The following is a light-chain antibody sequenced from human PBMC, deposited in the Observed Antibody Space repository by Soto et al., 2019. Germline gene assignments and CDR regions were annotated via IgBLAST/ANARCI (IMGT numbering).Light chain of an antibody. V-gene: IGLV1-40*01. Sequence: QSVLTQPPSVSGAPGQRVTISCTGSSSNIGAGYDVHWYQQLPGTAPKLLIYGNSNRPSGVPDRFSGSKSGTSASLAITGLQAEDEADYYFQSYDSSSEEVFGGGTKLTVL. CDR1: SSNIGAGYD. CDR3: QSYDSSSEEV. CDR2: GNS. J-gene: IGLJ2*01.